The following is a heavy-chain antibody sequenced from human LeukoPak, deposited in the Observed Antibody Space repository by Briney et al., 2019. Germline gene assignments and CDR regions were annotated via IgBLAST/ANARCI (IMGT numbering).Heavy chain of an antibody. CDR2: ISWNSGSI. V-gene: IGHV3-9*03. CDR3: AKAFRGDYYYMDV. D-gene: IGHD3-3*02. Sequence: GRSLRLSCAASGFTLDDYAMHWVRQAPGKGLEWVSGISWNSGSIGYADSVKGRFTISRDNAKNSLYLQMNSLRAEDMALYYCAKAFRGDYYYMDVWGKGTTVTVSS. J-gene: IGHJ6*03. CDR1: GFTLDDYA.